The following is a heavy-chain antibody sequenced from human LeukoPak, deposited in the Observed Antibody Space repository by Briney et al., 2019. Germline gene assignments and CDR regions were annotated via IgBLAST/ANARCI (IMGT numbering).Heavy chain of an antibody. CDR1: GGSISSGGYS. Sequence: SETLSLTCTVSGGSISSGGYSWSWIRQHPGKGLEWIGYIYYSGSTYYNPSLKSRVTISVDTSKNQFSLKLSSVTAADTAVYYCARQVVVVVAATISSWFDPWGQGTLVTVSS. J-gene: IGHJ5*02. D-gene: IGHD2-15*01. CDR3: ARQVVVVVAATISSWFDP. CDR2: IYYSGST. V-gene: IGHV4-31*03.